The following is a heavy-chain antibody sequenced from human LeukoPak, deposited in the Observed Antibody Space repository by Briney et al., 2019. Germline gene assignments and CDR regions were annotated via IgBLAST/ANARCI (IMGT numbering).Heavy chain of an antibody. J-gene: IGHJ4*02. CDR3: ASHTYTVVANYFAY. D-gene: IGHD2-15*01. CDR1: GGSISRYY. CDR2: IYYSGGT. Sequence: SETLSLTCTVSGGSISRYYWSWIRQPPGKGLEWIGYIYYSGGTNYNPSLKSRVTILVDTSKNRFSLKLSSVTAADTAVYYCASHTYTVVANYFAYWGQGTLVTVSS. V-gene: IGHV4-59*08.